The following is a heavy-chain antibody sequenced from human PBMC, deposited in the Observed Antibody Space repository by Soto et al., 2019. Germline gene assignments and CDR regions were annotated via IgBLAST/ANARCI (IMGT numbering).Heavy chain of an antibody. V-gene: IGHV3-21*01. CDR1: GFTFSSYS. CDR2: ISSSSSYI. D-gene: IGHD6-6*01. J-gene: IGHJ4*02. Sequence: GGFLRLSCAASGFTFSSYSMNWVRQAPGKGLEWVSSISSSSSYIYYADSVKGRFTISRDNAKNSLYLQMNSLRAEDTAVYYCARDYYSSSSLYDYWGQGTLVTVSS. CDR3: ARDYYSSSSLYDY.